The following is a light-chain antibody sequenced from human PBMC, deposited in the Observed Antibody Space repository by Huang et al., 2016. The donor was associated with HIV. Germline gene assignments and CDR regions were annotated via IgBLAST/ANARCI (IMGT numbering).Light chain of an antibody. V-gene: IGKV1-NL1*01. Sequence: DIQMTQSPSSLSASVGDRVTITCRASQGISDSLAWYQQKPGTAPKLLVYAASRLESGVPCSGSGSGSGTDYTLTISSLQPEDFATYYCQQYYGTPYTFGQGTKLEIK. CDR1: QGISDS. CDR2: AAS. J-gene: IGKJ2*01. CDR3: QQYYGTPYT.